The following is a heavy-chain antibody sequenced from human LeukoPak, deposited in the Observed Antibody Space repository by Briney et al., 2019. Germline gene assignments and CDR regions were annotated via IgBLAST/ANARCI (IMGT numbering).Heavy chain of an antibody. CDR1: GFTFSSYW. D-gene: IGHD3-10*01. Sequence: GGSLRLSCAVSGFTFSSYWMHWVRQGPGKGLVWVSRIKTDGSSTAYADSVKGRFTISRDNAKNTLYLQMNSPRAEDTAVYYCARDASGDYFDYWGQGTLVTVSS. J-gene: IGHJ4*02. CDR3: ARDASGDYFDY. V-gene: IGHV3-74*01. CDR2: IKTDGSST.